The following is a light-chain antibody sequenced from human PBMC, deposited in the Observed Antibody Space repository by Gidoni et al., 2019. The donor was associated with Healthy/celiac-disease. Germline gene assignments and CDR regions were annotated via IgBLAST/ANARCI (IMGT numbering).Light chain of an antibody. CDR2: AAS. CDR3: QQYHRTRRT. CDR1: QGISNS. J-gene: IGKJ4*01. V-gene: IGKV1-NL1*01. Sequence: DVVMTQYPSYLSASVGDRVTITGRACQGISNSIAWYQQKPGKAPKLLLYAASRLESGVTSWFSGSGSATDYNLSISCLQPEDFVTYYCQQYHRTRRTFGGGTKVEIK.